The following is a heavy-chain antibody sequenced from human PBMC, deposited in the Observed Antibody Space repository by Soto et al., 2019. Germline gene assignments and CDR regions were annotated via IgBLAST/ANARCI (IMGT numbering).Heavy chain of an antibody. CDR1: GGTFSSYA. V-gene: IGHV1-69*13. Sequence: SVKVSCKASGGTFSSYAISWVRQAPGQGLEWMGGIIPIFGTANYAQKFQGRVTITADESTSTAYMELSSLRSEDTAVYYCARDPGLGYCISTSCYAAWGHGPLVTVSS. CDR3: ARDPGLGYCISTSCYAA. D-gene: IGHD2-2*01. CDR2: IIPIFGTA. J-gene: IGHJ5*01.